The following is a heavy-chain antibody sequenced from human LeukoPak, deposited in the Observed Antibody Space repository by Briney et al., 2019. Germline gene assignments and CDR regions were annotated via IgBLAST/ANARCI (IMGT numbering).Heavy chain of an antibody. CDR1: GFTFSTYA. CDR2: ISGGGGTT. D-gene: IGHD4-17*01. Sequence: PGGSLRLSCAASGFTFSTYAMNWVRQAPGKGLEWVSTISGGGGTTYYADSVKGRFTISRDNSKNTLYLQMNSLRVEDTAVYYCAKDLVTLTRGPDWGQGTLVTVFS. V-gene: IGHV3-23*01. CDR3: AKDLVTLTRGPD. J-gene: IGHJ4*02.